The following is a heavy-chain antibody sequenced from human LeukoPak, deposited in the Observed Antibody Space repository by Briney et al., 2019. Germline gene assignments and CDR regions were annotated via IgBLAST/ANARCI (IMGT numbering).Heavy chain of an antibody. V-gene: IGHV4-34*01. CDR3: ARGSWDIVVVVDAMGFDY. Sequence: PSETLSLTCAVYGGSLSGYYWSWIRQPPGKGLEWIGEINHSGSTNYNPSLKSRVTISVGTSKNQSSLKLSSVTAADTAVYYCARGSWDIVVVVDAMGFDYWGQGTLVTVSS. D-gene: IGHD2-15*01. CDR1: GGSLSGYY. J-gene: IGHJ4*02. CDR2: INHSGST.